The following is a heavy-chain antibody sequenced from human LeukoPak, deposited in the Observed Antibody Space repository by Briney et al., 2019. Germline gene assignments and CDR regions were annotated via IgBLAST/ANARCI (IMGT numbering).Heavy chain of an antibody. J-gene: IGHJ6*03. CDR1: GFTFSSYD. V-gene: IGHV3-13*01. Sequence: GGSLRLSCAASGFTFSSYDIHWVRQATGKGLEWVSGIGTAGEIYYPGSVKGRFTISRDNAKNSLFLQMNSLRAEDTAVYYCARDLERSDMVRRRDYYYMDVWGKGTTVTVSS. D-gene: IGHD3-10*01. CDR2: IGTAGEI. CDR3: ARDLERSDMVRRRDYYYMDV.